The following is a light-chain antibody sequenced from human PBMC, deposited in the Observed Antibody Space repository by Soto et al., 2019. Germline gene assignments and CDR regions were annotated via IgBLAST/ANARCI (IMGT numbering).Light chain of an antibody. CDR3: QQYRRFSWT. J-gene: IGKJ1*01. Sequence: DLQMTQSPSTLSASVGDRVTITCRASQSIDKWLAWYQQKPGKAPKLLIYKSSILQTGVPSRFSGSGSGTEFPLTINGLQPDDVGSYFCQQYRRFSWTFGQGTKVEIK. CDR1: QSIDKW. CDR2: KSS. V-gene: IGKV1-5*03.